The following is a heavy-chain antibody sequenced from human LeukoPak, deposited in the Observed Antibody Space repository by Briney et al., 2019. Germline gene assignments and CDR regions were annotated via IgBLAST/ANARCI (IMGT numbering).Heavy chain of an antibody. CDR1: GYSISSGYY. J-gene: IGHJ6*03. CDR2: IYYSGST. D-gene: IGHD3-10*01. Sequence: SSETLSLTCTVSGYSISSGYYWGWIRQPPGKGLEWIGYIYYSGSTNYNPSLKSRVTISVDTSKNQFSLKLSSVTAADTAVYYCARVSDYYGSGSYYTYYYYYMDVWGKGTTVTVSS. CDR3: ARVSDYYGSGSYYTYYYYYMDV. V-gene: IGHV4-61*01.